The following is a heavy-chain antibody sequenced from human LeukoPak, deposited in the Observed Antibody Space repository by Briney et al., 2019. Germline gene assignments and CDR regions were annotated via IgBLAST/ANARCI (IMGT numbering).Heavy chain of an antibody. J-gene: IGHJ3*02. Sequence: SETLSLTCAVSGFSISSGYYWGWIRQPPGKGLEWIGSIYHSGTTYYNPSLESRVTILVDTSKNQFSLRLNSLTAADTAVYYCARGDFYNKGGALHIWGQGTMVTVSS. V-gene: IGHV4-38-2*01. D-gene: IGHD5-24*01. CDR3: ARGDFYNKGGALHI. CDR2: IYHSGTT. CDR1: GFSISSGYY.